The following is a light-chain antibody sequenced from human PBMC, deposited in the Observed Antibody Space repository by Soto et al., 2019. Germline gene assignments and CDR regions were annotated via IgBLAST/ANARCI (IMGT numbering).Light chain of an antibody. V-gene: IGLV2-14*01. J-gene: IGLJ1*01. CDR3: ISYTSGTTLYV. CDR1: SSDIGTYKY. Sequence: QSVLTQPASVSGSPGQSVSIACTGTSSDIGTYKYVSWYQQHPGKAPKLMIYEFSNRPSGVSDRFSGSKSGNTASLTISGLQPEDEADYYCISYTSGTTLYVFGTGTKVTVL. CDR2: EFS.